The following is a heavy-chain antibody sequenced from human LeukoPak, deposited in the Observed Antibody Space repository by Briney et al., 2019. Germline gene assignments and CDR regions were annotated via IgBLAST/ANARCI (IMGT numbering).Heavy chain of an antibody. D-gene: IGHD3-10*01. CDR2: INHSGST. J-gene: IGHJ4*02. CDR1: GGSFSGYY. Sequence: SETLSLTCAVYGGSFSGYYWSWIRQPPGKGLEWIGEINHSGSTNYNPSLKSRVTISVDTSKNQFSLKLSSVTAADTAVYYCARHYGSGKPWFDYWGQGSLVTVSS. CDR3: ARHYGSGKPWFDY. V-gene: IGHV4-34*01.